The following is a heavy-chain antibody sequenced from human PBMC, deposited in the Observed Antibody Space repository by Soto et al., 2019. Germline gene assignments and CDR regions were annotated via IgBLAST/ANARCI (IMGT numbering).Heavy chain of an antibody. CDR2: IKPDGSAQ. CDR1: GFTFSNFW. J-gene: IGHJ4*02. D-gene: IGHD4-17*01. CDR3: TRERLDNY. Sequence: EVQVVESGGGLVQPGGSLRLSCTASGFTFSNFWMSWVRQAPGKGLEWVANIKPDGSAQYYVDSVKGRFTISRDNAKNSLYLQMNSLRVEDTAVYYCTRERLDNYWGQGTLVSVSS. V-gene: IGHV3-7*01.